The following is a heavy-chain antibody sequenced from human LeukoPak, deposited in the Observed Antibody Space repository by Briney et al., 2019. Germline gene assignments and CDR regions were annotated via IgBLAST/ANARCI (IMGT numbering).Heavy chain of an antibody. V-gene: IGHV3-7*04. CDR3: ARAWGYCSSTSCYGGRYYMDV. D-gene: IGHD2-2*01. CDR2: IKQDGSEK. Sequence: GGSLRLSCAASGFTFSTYWMIWVRQAPGKGLEWVANIKQDGSEKYYVDSVKGRFTISRDNAKNSLYLQMNSLRAEDTAVYYCARAWGYCSSTSCYGGRYYMDVWGKGTTVTVSS. J-gene: IGHJ6*03. CDR1: GFTFSTYW.